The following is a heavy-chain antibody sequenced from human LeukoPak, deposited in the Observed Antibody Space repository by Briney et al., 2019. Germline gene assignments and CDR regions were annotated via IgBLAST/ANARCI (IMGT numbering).Heavy chain of an antibody. CDR2: IIPIFGTA. CDR1: GGTFSSYA. V-gene: IGHV1-69*05. CDR3: ARDRGSYYERSFDY. D-gene: IGHD1-26*01. Sequence: SVKASCKASGGTFSSYAISWVRQAPGQGLEWMGGIIPIFGTANYAQKFQGRVTITTDESTSTAYMELSSLRSEDTAVYYCARDRGSYYERSFDYWGQGTLVTVSS. J-gene: IGHJ4*02.